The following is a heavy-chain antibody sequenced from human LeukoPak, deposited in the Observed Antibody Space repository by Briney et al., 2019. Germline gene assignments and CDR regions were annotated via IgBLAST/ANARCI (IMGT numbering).Heavy chain of an antibody. CDR1: GYTFTSYY. CDR2: INPSGGST. CDR3: ARDVVPAAIRVHNWFDP. V-gene: IGHV1-46*01. D-gene: IGHD2-2*02. Sequence: ASVKVSCKASGYTFTSYYMHWVRQAPGQGLVWMGIINPSGGSTSYAQKFQGRVTMTRDTSTSTVYMELSSLRSEDTAVYYCARDVVPAAIRVHNWFDPWGQGTLVTVSS. J-gene: IGHJ5*02.